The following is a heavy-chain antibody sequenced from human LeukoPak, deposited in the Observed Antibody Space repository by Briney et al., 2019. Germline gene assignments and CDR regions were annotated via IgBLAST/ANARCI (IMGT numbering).Heavy chain of an antibody. CDR3: ARGWVTMVRGVIITDYYYYMDV. Sequence: SETLSLTCAVYGGSFSGYYWSWIRQPPGKGLEWIGEINHSGSTNYNPSFKSRVTISVDTSKNQFSLKLSSVTAADTAVYYCARGWVTMVRGVIITDYYYYMDVWGKGTTVTVSS. V-gene: IGHV4-34*01. CDR1: GGSFSGYY. CDR2: INHSGST. J-gene: IGHJ6*03. D-gene: IGHD3-10*01.